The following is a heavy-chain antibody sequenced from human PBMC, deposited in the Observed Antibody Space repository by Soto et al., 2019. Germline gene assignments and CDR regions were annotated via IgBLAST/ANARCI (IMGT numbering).Heavy chain of an antibody. J-gene: IGHJ4*02. Sequence: QPGGSLRLSCAASGFTFSSYGMHWVRQAPGKGLEWVAVISYDGSNKYYADSVKGRFTISRDNSKNTLYLQMNSLRAEDTAVYYCAKTNGDYVGYFDYWGQGTLVTVSS. V-gene: IGHV3-30*18. CDR1: GFTFSSYG. CDR2: ISYDGSNK. D-gene: IGHD4-17*01. CDR3: AKTNGDYVGYFDY.